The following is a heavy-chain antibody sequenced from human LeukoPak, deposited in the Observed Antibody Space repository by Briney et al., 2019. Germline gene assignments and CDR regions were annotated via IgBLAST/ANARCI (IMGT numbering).Heavy chain of an antibody. Sequence: GGSLRLSCAASGFTFSSYTMTWVRQAPGKGLEWVSSISASGDNTYYADSVQDLFTISRDNPKNALYLQMNSLRAEDTAVYFCAKRGVVIRVILVGFHKQAYYFDSWGQGALVTVSS. CDR3: AKRGVVIRVILVGFHKQAYYFDS. CDR1: GFTFSSYT. J-gene: IGHJ4*02. CDR2: ISASGDNT. V-gene: IGHV3-23*01. D-gene: IGHD3-10*01.